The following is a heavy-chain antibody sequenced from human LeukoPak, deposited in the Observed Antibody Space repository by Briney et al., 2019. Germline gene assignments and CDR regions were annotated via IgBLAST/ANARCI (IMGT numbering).Heavy chain of an antibody. CDR1: GFTFSSYA. Sequence: GGSLRLSCAASGFTFSSYAMSWVRQAPGKGLEWVSAISGSGGSTYYADSVKGRFTISRDYSKNTLYLQMDSLRSEDTAVYYCAGRLDCTNGVCFNYFRFDYWGQGTLVTVS. CDR3: AGRLDCTNGVCFNYFRFDY. CDR2: ISGSGGST. D-gene: IGHD2-8*01. J-gene: IGHJ4*02. V-gene: IGHV3-23*01.